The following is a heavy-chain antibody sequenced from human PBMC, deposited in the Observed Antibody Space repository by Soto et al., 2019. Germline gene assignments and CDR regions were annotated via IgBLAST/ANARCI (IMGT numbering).Heavy chain of an antibody. V-gene: IGHV1-46*01. CDR2: IKPSGGST. Sequence: GASVKVSCKSSGYTFTSNYIHCVRQAPGQGLQWMGIIKPSGGSTSYAQKFQGRVTRTRDTSTSTVYMELSSLRSEDTAVYYCASPLEYSSSSGRRYYYYGMDVWGQGTTVTVSS. J-gene: IGHJ6*02. CDR3: ASPLEYSSSSGRRYYYYGMDV. D-gene: IGHD6-6*01. CDR1: GYTFTSNY.